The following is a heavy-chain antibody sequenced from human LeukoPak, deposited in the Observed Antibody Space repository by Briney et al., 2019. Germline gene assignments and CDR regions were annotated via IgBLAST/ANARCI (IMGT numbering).Heavy chain of an antibody. Sequence: GGSLRLSCAASGLTVSSNYMSWVRQAPGKGLEWVSVIYSGGSTYYADSVKGRFTISRDNSKNTLYLQMNSLRAEDTAVYYCATTGSGSYGRYFDYWGQGTLVTVSS. D-gene: IGHD1-26*01. V-gene: IGHV3-53*01. CDR2: IYSGGST. CDR1: GLTVSSNY. J-gene: IGHJ4*02. CDR3: ATTGSGSYGRYFDY.